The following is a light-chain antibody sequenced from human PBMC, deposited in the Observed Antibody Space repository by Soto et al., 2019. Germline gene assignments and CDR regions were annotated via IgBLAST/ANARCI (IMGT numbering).Light chain of an antibody. Sequence: EIVLTQSPGTLSLSPGERATLSCRASQSVSSSYLAWYQQKPGQAPRLLIYGASSRATGIPDRFSGSRSGTDFTLTISRLEPEDFAVYYCQQYGTFGGGTKVEIK. J-gene: IGKJ4*01. CDR1: QSVSSSY. V-gene: IGKV3-20*01. CDR3: QQYGT. CDR2: GAS.